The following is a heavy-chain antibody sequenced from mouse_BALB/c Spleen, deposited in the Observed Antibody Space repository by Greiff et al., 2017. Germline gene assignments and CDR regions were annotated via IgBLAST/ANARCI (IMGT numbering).Heavy chain of an antibody. J-gene: IGHJ1*01. V-gene: IGHV5-4*02. Sequence: VQLKESGGGLVKPGGSLKLSCAASGFTFSDYYMYWVRQTPEKRLEWVATISDGGSYTYYPDSVKGRFTISRDNAKNNLYLQMSSLKSEDTAMYYCARDGGLLRGYFDVWGAGTTVTVSS. D-gene: IGHD1-1*01. CDR3: ARDGGLLRGYFDV. CDR1: GFTFSDYY. CDR2: ISDGGSYT.